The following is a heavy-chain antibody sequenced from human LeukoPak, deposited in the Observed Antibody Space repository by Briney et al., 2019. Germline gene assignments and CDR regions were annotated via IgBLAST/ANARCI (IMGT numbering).Heavy chain of an antibody. Sequence: ASVKVSCKASGYTFTSYDINWVRQATGQGLEWMGWMNPNSGNTGYSQKFQGRVTMTRNTSISTAYMELSSLRSEDTAVYYCARTLERRFSNWLDPWGQGTLVTVSS. V-gene: IGHV1-8*01. J-gene: IGHJ5*02. CDR1: GYTFTSYD. CDR2: MNPNSGNT. D-gene: IGHD1-1*01. CDR3: ARTLERRFSNWLDP.